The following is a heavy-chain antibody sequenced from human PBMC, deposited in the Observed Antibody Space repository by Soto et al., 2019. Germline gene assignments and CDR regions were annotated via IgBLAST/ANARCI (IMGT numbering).Heavy chain of an antibody. CDR1: GYTFTGHQ. V-gene: IGHV1-2*04. Sequence: ASVKGSCKASGYTFTGHQIHCVRQSRGQLLEWVGWINPNTGDTNYSQRFQGWVTMTSDTSISTAYMELTRLRSDDTAVYYCARRGGGARMYYYGMDVWGQGTTVTVSS. J-gene: IGHJ6*02. CDR3: ARRGGGARMYYYGMDV. CDR2: INPNTGDT. D-gene: IGHD1-26*01.